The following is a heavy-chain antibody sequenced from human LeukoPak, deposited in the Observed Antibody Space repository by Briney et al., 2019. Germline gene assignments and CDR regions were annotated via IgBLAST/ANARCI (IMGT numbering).Heavy chain of an antibody. CDR2: ISSSSSTI. CDR3: ARRSYHDFWSGYYPFDY. Sequence: GGSLRLSCAASGFTFSSYSVNWVRQAPGKGLEWVSYISSSSSTIYYADSVKGRFTISRDNAKNSLYLQMNSLRAEDTAVYYCARRSYHDFWSGYYPFDYWGQGTLVTVSS. J-gene: IGHJ4*02. CDR1: GFTFSSYS. D-gene: IGHD3-3*01. V-gene: IGHV3-48*01.